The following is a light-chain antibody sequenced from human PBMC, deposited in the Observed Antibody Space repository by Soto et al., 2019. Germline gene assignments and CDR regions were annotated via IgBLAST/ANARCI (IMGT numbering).Light chain of an antibody. Sequence: QSALTQPASVSGSPGQSITISCTGTSSDVGGYNYVSWYQQHPGKAPKLMIYDVSNRPSGVSNRFSGSKSGNTASLTISGLQAHDEADYYCSSYTSSTAYVFGTGTKVTVL. CDR1: SSDVGGYNY. CDR2: DVS. V-gene: IGLV2-14*01. J-gene: IGLJ1*01. CDR3: SSYTSSTAYV.